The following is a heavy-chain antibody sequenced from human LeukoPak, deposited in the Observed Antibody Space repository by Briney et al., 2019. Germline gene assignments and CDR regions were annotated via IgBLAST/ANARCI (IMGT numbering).Heavy chain of an antibody. D-gene: IGHD6-13*01. CDR1: GYTFTSYD. CDR3: ARGLGSSWYSYYYMDV. J-gene: IGHJ6*03. Sequence: ASVKVSCKASGYTFTSYDINWVRQATGQGLEWMGWMNPNSGNTGYAQKFQGRVTITRNTSISTAYMELSSLRSEDTAVYYCARGLGSSWYSYYYMDVWGEGTTVTVSS. CDR2: MNPNSGNT. V-gene: IGHV1-8*03.